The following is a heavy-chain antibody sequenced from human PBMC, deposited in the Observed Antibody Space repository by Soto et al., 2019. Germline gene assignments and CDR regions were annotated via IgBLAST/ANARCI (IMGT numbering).Heavy chain of an antibody. CDR2: MNAANGDT. D-gene: IGHD5-12*01. J-gene: IGHJ4*02. CDR3: ARGNGYDVDF. V-gene: IGHV1-3*01. CDR1: GYTFTSYA. Sequence: ASVKVSCKASGYTFTSYAMHWVRQAPGQSLEWMGWMNAANGDTKYSQKFQGRVTITRDTSASTAYMELSSLRSEDTAVYYYARGNGYDVDFWGQGTLVTVSS.